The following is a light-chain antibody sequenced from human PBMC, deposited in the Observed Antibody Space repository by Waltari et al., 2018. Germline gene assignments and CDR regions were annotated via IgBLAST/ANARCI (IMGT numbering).Light chain of an antibody. CDR2: WAS. Sequence: DIVMTQSPDSLAVSLGERATIHCKSSQSVLYSSNNKNYLAWYQQKPGQPPKLLIYWASTRGSGVPDRCSGSGSGTDVTLTISSLQAEDVAVYYCQQYYSTPVTFGQGTKVEIK. CDR3: QQYYSTPVT. V-gene: IGKV4-1*01. J-gene: IGKJ1*01. CDR1: QSVLYSSNNKNY.